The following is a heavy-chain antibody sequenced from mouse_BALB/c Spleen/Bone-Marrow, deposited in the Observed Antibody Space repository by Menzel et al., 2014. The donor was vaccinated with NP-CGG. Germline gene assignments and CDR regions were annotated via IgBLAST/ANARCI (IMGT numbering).Heavy chain of an antibody. CDR2: INPSNGRT. J-gene: IGHJ2*01. V-gene: IGHV1S81*02. CDR1: GYTFTSYW. D-gene: IGHD4-1*02. Sequence: QVQLQQPGAELVRPGASVKLSCKASGYTFTSYWMYWVKQRPGQGLEWIGEINPSNGRTDYNEKFKTKATLTVDSSPSTAYMQLSSLTSEDSAVYYCTSPQLGRDYWGQGTTLTVSS. CDR3: TSPQLGRDY.